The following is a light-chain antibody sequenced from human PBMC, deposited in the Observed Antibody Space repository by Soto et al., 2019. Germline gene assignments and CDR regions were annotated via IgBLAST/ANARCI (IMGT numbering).Light chain of an antibody. CDR1: SGHSSYI. V-gene: IGLV4-60*03. Sequence: QLVLTQSSSASASLGSSVKLTCTLSSGHSSYIIAWHQQQPGKAPRYLMKLEGSGSYNKGSGVPDRCSGSSSGADRYLTISILQSEDEADYYCETWDSNRHVVFGGGTKLTVL. CDR3: ETWDSNRHVV. J-gene: IGLJ2*01. CDR2: LEGSGSY.